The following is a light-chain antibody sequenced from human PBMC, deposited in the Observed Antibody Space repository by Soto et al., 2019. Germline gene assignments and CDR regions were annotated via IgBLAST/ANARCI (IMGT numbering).Light chain of an antibody. V-gene: IGLV2-11*01. Sequence: QSVLTQPRSVSGSPGQSVTISCTGTSSDVGGYNYVSWYQQHPGKAPKLMIYDVSKRPSGVPDRFSGSKSGNTASLTISGLQSEAEADYYCCSYAGSYTYVVFGEGTKLTVL. J-gene: IGLJ2*01. CDR1: SSDVGGYNY. CDR3: CSYAGSYTYVV. CDR2: DVS.